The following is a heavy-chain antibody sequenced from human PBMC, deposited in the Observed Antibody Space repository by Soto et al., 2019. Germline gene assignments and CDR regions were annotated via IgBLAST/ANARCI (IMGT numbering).Heavy chain of an antibody. Sequence: QVQLVQSGGDVKTPGASVKVSCTTFRYTFTSHGIAWVRQAPGQGLEWMGWISTFNGKTDYAQKFEVRGPRTAAPLTSTVPMKLRSRRSADTAVFYWASLWTEGATFREDPFALWAQVTKATVSS. CDR1: RYTFTSHG. CDR2: ISTFNGKT. D-gene: IGHD1-26*01. J-gene: IGHJ3*01. V-gene: IGHV1-18*01. CDR3: ASLWTEGATFREDPFAL.